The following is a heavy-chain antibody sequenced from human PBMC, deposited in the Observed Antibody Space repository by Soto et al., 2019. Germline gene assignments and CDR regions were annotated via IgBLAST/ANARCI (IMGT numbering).Heavy chain of an antibody. Sequence: EVQLLDSGGGLVQPGGSLRLSCAASGFTFSSYAMSWVRQAPGKGLEWVSAISGSAITTYYADSVKGRFTISRDNSKNTVYLQMNSLRAEDTAIYYCAKVIVARGGMDAWGRGTTVTVSS. D-gene: IGHD6-6*01. CDR1: GFTFSSYA. CDR2: ISGSAITT. CDR3: AKVIVARGGMDA. J-gene: IGHJ6*02. V-gene: IGHV3-23*01.